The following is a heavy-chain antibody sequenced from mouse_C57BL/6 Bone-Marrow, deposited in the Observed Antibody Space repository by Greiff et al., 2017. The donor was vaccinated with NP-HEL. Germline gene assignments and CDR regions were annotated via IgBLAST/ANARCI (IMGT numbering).Heavy chain of an antibody. CDR1: GYTFTSYW. Sequence: QVQLQQSGAELVKPGASVKMSCKASGYTFTSYWITWVKQRPGQGLEWIGDIYPGSGSTNYNEKFKSKATLTVDTSSSTAYMQLSSLTSEDSAVYYCARGITTVVGWYFDVWGTGTTVTVSS. J-gene: IGHJ1*03. CDR2: IYPGSGST. CDR3: ARGITTVVGWYFDV. D-gene: IGHD1-1*01. V-gene: IGHV1-55*01.